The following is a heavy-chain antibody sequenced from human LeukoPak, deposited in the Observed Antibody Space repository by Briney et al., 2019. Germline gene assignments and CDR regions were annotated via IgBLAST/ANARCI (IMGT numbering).Heavy chain of an antibody. V-gene: IGHV4-34*01. CDR1: VGSLSGYY. CDR2: INLSGST. CDR3: ARGWSSSWTWDAFDI. J-gene: IGHJ3*02. D-gene: IGHD6-13*01. Sequence: SETLSLTCAVSVGSLSGYYWSWIRQPLGKRREWIAEINLSGSTNYNPSLKSGVTISVDTSKNQFSLKLSSVTAADTAVYYCARGWSSSWTWDAFDIWGQGTMVTVSS.